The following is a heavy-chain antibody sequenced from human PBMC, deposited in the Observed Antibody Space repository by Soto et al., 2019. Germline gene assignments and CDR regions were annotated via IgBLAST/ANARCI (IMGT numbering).Heavy chain of an antibody. Sequence: SETLSLTCSVSGGSITSSRYYWGWIRQPPGKGLEWIGNIYYSGDTHYNPSLKSRVTISVDTSKNQFSLRLSSVTAADTAVFYCARLLSSSSYYDILTGYSVDYWGQGTLVTVSS. CDR2: IYYSGDT. CDR3: ARLLSSSSYYDILTGYSVDY. J-gene: IGHJ4*02. D-gene: IGHD3-9*01. V-gene: IGHV4-39*01. CDR1: GGSITSSRYY.